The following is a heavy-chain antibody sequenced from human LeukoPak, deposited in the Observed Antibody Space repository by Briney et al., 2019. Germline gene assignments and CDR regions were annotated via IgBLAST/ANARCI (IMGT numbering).Heavy chain of an antibody. CDR3: AREPSTSLVVNDAFDI. J-gene: IGHJ3*02. CDR2: IYSGGST. D-gene: IGHD2-15*01. Sequence: HPGGSLRLSCAASGFTVSSNYMSWVRQAPGKGLEWVSVIYSGGSTYYADSVKGRFTISRDNSKNTLYLQMNSLRAEDTAVYYCAREPSTSLVVNDAFDIWGQGTMVTVSS. V-gene: IGHV3-66*01. CDR1: GFTVSSNY.